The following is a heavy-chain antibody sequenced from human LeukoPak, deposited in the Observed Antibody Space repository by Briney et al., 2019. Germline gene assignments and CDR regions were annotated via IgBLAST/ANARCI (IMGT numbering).Heavy chain of an antibody. V-gene: IGHV3-15*01. Sequence: GGSLRLSCAASGFTFSNAWMSWVRQAPGKGLEWVGRIKSKTDGGTTDYAAPVKGRFTISRDDSKNTLYLQMDSVRPEDTAVYYCAFNNNFKYWGQGTLVIVSS. CDR2: IKSKTDGGTT. D-gene: IGHD1/OR15-1a*01. CDR3: AFNNNFKY. CDR1: GFTFSNAW. J-gene: IGHJ4*02.